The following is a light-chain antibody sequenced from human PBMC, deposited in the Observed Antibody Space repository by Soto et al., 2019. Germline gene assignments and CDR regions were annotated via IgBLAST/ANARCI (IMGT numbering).Light chain of an antibody. Sequence: DIQMTQSPSSVSASVGDRVSITCRASQGISNWLAWYQQKPGRAPKLLIYTGSRLQSGVPSRFSGTGSGTDFTLTISSLQPEDVATYYCQQANSFPLTFGGGTKVEIK. CDR2: TGS. J-gene: IGKJ4*01. V-gene: IGKV1-12*01. CDR1: QGISNW. CDR3: QQANSFPLT.